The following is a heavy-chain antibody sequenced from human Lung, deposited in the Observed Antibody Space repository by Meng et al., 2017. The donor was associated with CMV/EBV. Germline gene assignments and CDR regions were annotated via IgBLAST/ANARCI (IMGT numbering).Heavy chain of an antibody. V-gene: IGHV3-74*01. D-gene: IGHD3-10*01. J-gene: IGHJ3*01. Sequence: SCAVSGINLNTYWMHWVRQVPGKGLVWLSRIYSDGISTRYADSVKGRFTISRDNTNNTLYLQMNGLRAEDTAVYYCAREPGRGAFDVWGQGTKVXVSS. CDR1: GINLNTYW. CDR2: IYSDGIST. CDR3: AREPGRGAFDV.